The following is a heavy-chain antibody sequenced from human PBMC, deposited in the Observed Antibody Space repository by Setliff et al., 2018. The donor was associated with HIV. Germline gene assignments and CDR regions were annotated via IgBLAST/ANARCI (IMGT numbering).Heavy chain of an antibody. V-gene: IGHV4-59*12. Sequence: PSETLSLTCTVSGGSISSYYWSWIRQPPGKGLEWIGYIYYSGSTNYNPSLKSRVTISVDTSKNHFSLKLSSVTAADTAIYYCARSRVRGVIIKGYWGQGTLVTVSS. CDR2: IYYSGST. J-gene: IGHJ4*02. CDR3: ARSRVRGVIIKGY. D-gene: IGHD3-10*01. CDR1: GGSISSYY.